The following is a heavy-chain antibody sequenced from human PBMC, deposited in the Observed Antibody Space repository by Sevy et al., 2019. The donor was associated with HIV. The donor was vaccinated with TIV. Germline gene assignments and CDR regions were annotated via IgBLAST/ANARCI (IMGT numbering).Heavy chain of an antibody. J-gene: IGHJ4*02. CDR3: ARDEGGYDPLDY. Sequence: GGSLRLSCATSGFTFTSYTMNWVRQAPGKGLEWVSSISYSAEYIYYADSVTGRFTISRDNAKNSLFLQMNSLRVEDTAVYYCARDEGGYDPLDYWGQGTLVTVSS. CDR2: ISYSAEYI. D-gene: IGHD3-16*01. V-gene: IGHV3-21*01. CDR1: GFTFTSYT.